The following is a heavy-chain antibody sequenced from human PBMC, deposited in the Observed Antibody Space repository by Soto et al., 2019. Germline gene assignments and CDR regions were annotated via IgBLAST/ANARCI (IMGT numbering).Heavy chain of an antibody. V-gene: IGHV4-59*01. CDR3: ARGHKDYDYYYYYMDV. Sequence: SETLSLTCTVSGGSISSYYWSWIRQPPGKGLEWIGYIYYSGSTNYNPSLKSRVTISVDTSKNQFSLKLSSVTAADTAVYYCARGHKDYDYYYYYMDVWGKGTTVT. CDR2: IYYSGST. J-gene: IGHJ6*03. CDR1: GGSISSYY. D-gene: IGHD4-17*01.